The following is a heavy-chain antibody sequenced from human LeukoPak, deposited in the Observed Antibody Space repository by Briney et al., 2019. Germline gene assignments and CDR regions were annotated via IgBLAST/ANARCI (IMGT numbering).Heavy chain of an antibody. CDR3: ARQLGYCSSTSCYNWFDP. CDR2: ISAYNGNT. D-gene: IGHD2-2*01. Sequence: ASVKVSCTASGYTFTSYGISWVRQAPGQGLEWMGWISAYNGNTNYAQKLQGRVTMTTDTSTSTAYMELRSLRSDDTAVYSCARQLGYCSSTSCYNWFDPWGQGTLVTVSS. CDR1: GYTFTSYG. V-gene: IGHV1-18*01. J-gene: IGHJ5*02.